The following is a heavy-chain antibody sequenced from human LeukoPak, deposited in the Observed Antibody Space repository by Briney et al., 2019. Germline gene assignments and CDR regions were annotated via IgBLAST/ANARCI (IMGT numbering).Heavy chain of an antibody. CDR1: GFTFDDYA. CDR2: ISGDGGST. D-gene: IGHD4-17*01. V-gene: IGHV3-43*02. J-gene: IGHJ4*02. Sequence: GGSLRLSCAASGFTFDDYAMHWVRQAPGKGLEWVSLISGDGGSTYYADSVKGRSTISRDNSKNSLYLQMNSLRTEDTALYYCAKGADSGDYTSFDYWGQGTLVTVSS. CDR3: AKGADSGDYTSFDY.